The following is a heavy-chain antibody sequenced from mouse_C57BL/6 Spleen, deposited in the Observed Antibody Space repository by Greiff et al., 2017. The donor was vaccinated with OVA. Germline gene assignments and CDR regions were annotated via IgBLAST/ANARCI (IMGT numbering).Heavy chain of an antibody. CDR2: IYPGDGDT. J-gene: IGHJ2*01. D-gene: IGHD2-3*01. CDR3: ARCDGYYGDY. Sequence: QVRLQRSEPELVKPGASVRISAKASGYAFGSSWMNWVKRGPGRGLGGIGRIYPGDGDTNYNGKFKGKATLTADKSSSTAYMQLSSLTSEDSAVYFCARCDGYYGDYWGQGTTLTVSS. CDR1: GYAFGSSW. V-gene: IGHV1-82*01.